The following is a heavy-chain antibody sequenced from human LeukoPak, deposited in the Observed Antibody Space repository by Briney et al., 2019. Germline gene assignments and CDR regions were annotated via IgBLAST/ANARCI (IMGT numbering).Heavy chain of an antibody. V-gene: IGHV3-21*06. CDR3: ARDFFHSSESRPFDY. J-gene: IGHJ4*02. D-gene: IGHD3-22*01. CDR2: ISSSSSYI. Sequence: GGSLRLSCAASGFTFSSYSMNWVRQAPGKGLEWVSSISSSSSYIYYADSVKGRLTISRDNAKNLLYLQMDSLRVEDTAVYYCARDFFHSSESRPFDYWGQGTLVTVSS. CDR1: GFTFSSYS.